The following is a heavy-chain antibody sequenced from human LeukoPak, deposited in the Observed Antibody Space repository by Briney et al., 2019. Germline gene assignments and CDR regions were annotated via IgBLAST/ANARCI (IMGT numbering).Heavy chain of an antibody. Sequence: GGSLRLSCAASGFIFSDYYMSWIRQAPGKGLEWVSYISSSGSTIYYADSVKGRFTISRDNAKNSLYLQMNSLRAEDTALYYCAKDIRYDSSGYYDYWGQGTLVTVSS. V-gene: IGHV3-11*01. D-gene: IGHD3-22*01. CDR1: GFIFSDYY. J-gene: IGHJ4*02. CDR3: AKDIRYDSSGYYDY. CDR2: ISSSGSTI.